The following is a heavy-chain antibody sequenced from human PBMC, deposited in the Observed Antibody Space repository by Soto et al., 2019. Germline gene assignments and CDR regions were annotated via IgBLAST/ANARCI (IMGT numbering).Heavy chain of an antibody. Sequence: GGSLRLSCAASGFTFSSYGMHWVRQAPGKGLEWVAVIWYDGSNKYYADSVKGRFTISRDNSKNTLYLQMNSLRAEDTAVYYCARAFTESSAFDYWGQGTLVTVSS. J-gene: IGHJ4*02. CDR3: ARAFTESSAFDY. D-gene: IGHD6-6*01. CDR1: GFTFSSYG. CDR2: IWYDGSNK. V-gene: IGHV3-33*01.